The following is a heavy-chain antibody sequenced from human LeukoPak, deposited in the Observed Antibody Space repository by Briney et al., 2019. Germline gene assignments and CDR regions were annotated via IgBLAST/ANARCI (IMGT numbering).Heavy chain of an antibody. CDR1: GGSISSGGYY. CDR2: IYYSGST. Sequence: SQTLSLTCTVSGGSISSGGYYWSWIRQHPGKGLEWIGYIYYSGSTYYNPSLKSRVTISVDTSKNQFSLKLSSVTAADTAVYYCAREGPVLLWFGEGRYSYGMDVWGQGTTVTVSS. V-gene: IGHV4-31*03. J-gene: IGHJ6*02. D-gene: IGHD3-10*01. CDR3: AREGPVLLWFGEGRYSYGMDV.